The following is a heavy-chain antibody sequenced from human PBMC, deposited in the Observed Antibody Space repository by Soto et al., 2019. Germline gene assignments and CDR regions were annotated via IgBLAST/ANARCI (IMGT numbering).Heavy chain of an antibody. V-gene: IGHV1-24*01. D-gene: IGHD3-22*01. CDR3: ATDILEITMIVANHDAFDI. CDR2: FDPEDGET. Sequence: ASVKVSCKVSGYTLTELSMHWVRQAPGKGLEWMGGFDPEDGETIYAQKFQGRVTMTEDTSTDTAYMELSSLRSEDTAVYYCATDILEITMIVANHDAFDIWGQGTMVTVSS. CDR1: GYTLTELS. J-gene: IGHJ3*02.